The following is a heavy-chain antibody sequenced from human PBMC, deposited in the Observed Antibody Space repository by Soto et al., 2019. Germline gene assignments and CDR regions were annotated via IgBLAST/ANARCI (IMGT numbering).Heavy chain of an antibody. D-gene: IGHD3-3*02. J-gene: IGHJ6*02. V-gene: IGHV1-58*01. CDR2: IVVGSGNT. CDR1: GFTFTSSA. Sequence: SVKVSFKASGFTFTSSAVQWVRQARGQRLEWIGWIVVGSGNTNYAQKFQGRVTITADESTSTAYMELSSLRSEDTAVYYCARVLGISGMDVWGQGTTVTVSS. CDR3: ARVLGISGMDV.